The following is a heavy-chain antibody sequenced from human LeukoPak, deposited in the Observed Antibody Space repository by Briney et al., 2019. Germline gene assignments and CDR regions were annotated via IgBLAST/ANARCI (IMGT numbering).Heavy chain of an antibody. D-gene: IGHD3-22*01. Sequence: PGASLRPSWAAAGFSFSSNAMSWVRQAPGRWLELGSGISGSGCITLYAYSVKGRFDISRDNSKSTVFLHMNSLRVDDTAIYYCAKRDVSDSSNYSPLFACWGQGTLVTVSS. J-gene: IGHJ4*02. CDR1: GFSFSSNA. V-gene: IGHV3-23*01. CDR2: ISGSGCIT. CDR3: AKRDVSDSSNYSPLFAC.